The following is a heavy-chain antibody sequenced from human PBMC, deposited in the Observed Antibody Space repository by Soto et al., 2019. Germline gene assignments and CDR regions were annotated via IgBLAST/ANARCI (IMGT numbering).Heavy chain of an antibody. CDR2: IYSCGAT. Sequence: EVQLVESGGGLVQPGGSLRLSCAASGFTVSNNYMRWVRQAPGKGLEWVSLIYSCGATYYADSVKGRFTLSRDNPKNTLYLQMNSLRADDTAVYYCARDGTYNWVGGKGILVTVSS. CDR3: ARDGTYNWV. V-gene: IGHV3-66*01. CDR1: GFTVSNNY. J-gene: IGHJ4*01. D-gene: IGHD1-1*01.